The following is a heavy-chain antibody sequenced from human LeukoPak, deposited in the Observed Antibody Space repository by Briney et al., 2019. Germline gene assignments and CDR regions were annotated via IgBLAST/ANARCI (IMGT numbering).Heavy chain of an antibody. CDR3: ARDSLHYYSYYMDV. CDR2: IYYTGRT. CDR1: GGSISSSSYY. J-gene: IGHJ6*03. Sequence: SETLSLTCTVSGGSISSSSYYWGWVRQPPGKGLEWIGSIYYTGRTYYNPSLKSRVSISVDTSKNQFSLKLNSVTAADTAVYYCARDSLHYYSYYMDVWGKGTTVTVSS. V-gene: IGHV4-39*07.